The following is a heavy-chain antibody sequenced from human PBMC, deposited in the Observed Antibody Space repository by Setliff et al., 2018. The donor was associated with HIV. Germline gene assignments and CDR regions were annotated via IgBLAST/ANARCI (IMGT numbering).Heavy chain of an antibody. V-gene: IGHV1-46*01. J-gene: IGHJ4*02. D-gene: IGHD1-1*01. CDR2: INPRGGNT. CDR1: GYTFADYY. CDR3: ARTQYTTTWPGNY. Sequence: GASVKVSCKASGYTFADYYMHWVRQAPGGGLEWMGKINPRGGNTTYAQMFQGRVTMTRDTSTSVVYLDLSSLRSEDTAVYYCARTQYTTTWPGNYWGQGTLVTVSS.